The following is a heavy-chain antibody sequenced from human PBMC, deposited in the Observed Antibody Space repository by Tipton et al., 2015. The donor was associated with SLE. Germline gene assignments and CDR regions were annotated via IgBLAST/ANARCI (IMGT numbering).Heavy chain of an antibody. CDR2: ISGDGGST. Sequence: SLRLSCAASGFTFDDYGMSWVRQAPGKGLEWVSLISGDGGSTYYADSVKGRFTISRDNSKNSLYLQINSLRTEDTALYYCAKDEEQWLVGYFQHWGQGTLVTVSS. CDR1: GFTFDDYG. CDR3: AKDEEQWLVGYFQH. J-gene: IGHJ1*01. D-gene: IGHD6-19*01. V-gene: IGHV3-43*02.